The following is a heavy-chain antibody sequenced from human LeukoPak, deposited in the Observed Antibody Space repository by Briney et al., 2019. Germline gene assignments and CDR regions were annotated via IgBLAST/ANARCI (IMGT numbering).Heavy chain of an antibody. CDR2: IIPVFGTA. D-gene: IGHD4-23*01. CDR1: GGAFSSYA. V-gene: IGHV1-69*01. Sequence: SVKVSCKASGGAFSSYAISWVRQALGQGLEWMGGIIPVFGTANYAQKFQGRVTITADESTSTAYMELSSLRSEDTAVYYCASHGGNPQGYYYGMDVWGQGTTVTVSS. J-gene: IGHJ6*02. CDR3: ASHGGNPQGYYYGMDV.